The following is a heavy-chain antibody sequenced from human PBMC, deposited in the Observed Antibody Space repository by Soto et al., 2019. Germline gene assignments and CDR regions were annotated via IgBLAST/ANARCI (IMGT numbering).Heavy chain of an antibody. D-gene: IGHD1-1*01. Sequence: EVQLFESGGGLVQPGGSLRLSCAASGFTFSSYAMTWVRQAPGKGLEWVSVIRGTGSTTYYADSVKGRFTISRDNSKNTLYLQMSSLRAEDTAIYYCAKQQGPGTPYYYAMDVWGQGTTVTVSS. J-gene: IGHJ6*02. CDR3: AKQQGPGTPYYYAMDV. CDR2: IRGTGSTT. V-gene: IGHV3-23*01. CDR1: GFTFSSYA.